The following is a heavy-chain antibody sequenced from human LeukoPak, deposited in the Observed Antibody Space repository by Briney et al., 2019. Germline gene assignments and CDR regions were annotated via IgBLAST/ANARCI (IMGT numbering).Heavy chain of an antibody. Sequence: GASVKVSCKASEYTFTGYYMHWVRQAPGQGLECMGGIIPIFGTANYAQKFQGRVTITADESTSTAYMELSSLRSEDTAVYYCARNNGYSSGWKYYYYYMDVWGKGTTVTISS. J-gene: IGHJ6*03. CDR1: EYTFTGYY. D-gene: IGHD6-19*01. CDR3: ARNNGYSSGWKYYYYYMDV. CDR2: IIPIFGTA. V-gene: IGHV1-69*13.